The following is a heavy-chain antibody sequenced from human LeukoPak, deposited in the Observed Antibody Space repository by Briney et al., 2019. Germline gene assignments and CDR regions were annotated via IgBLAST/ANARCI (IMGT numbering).Heavy chain of an antibody. Sequence: GASVKVSCKASGYTFTSYGISWVRQAPGQGLEWMGWISAYNGNTNYAQKFQGRVTMTRDTSISTAYMELSRLRSDDTAVYYCARESVWGSYRLLRAYYFDYWGQGTLVTVSS. D-gene: IGHD3-16*02. V-gene: IGHV1-18*01. CDR1: GYTFTSYG. CDR2: ISAYNGNT. J-gene: IGHJ4*02. CDR3: ARESVWGSYRLLRAYYFDY.